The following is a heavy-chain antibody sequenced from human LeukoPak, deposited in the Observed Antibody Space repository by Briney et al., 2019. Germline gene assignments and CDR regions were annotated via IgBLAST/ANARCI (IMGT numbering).Heavy chain of an antibody. Sequence: GGSLRLSCATSGFTFSDHYMDWVRQAPGKGLEWVSVIYSGGSTYYADSVKGRFTISRDNSKNTLYLQMNSLRAEDTAVYYCARILLPEYYYYYYMDVWGKGTTVTISS. CDR1: GFTFSDHY. CDR3: ARILLPEYYYYYYMDV. J-gene: IGHJ6*03. CDR2: IYSGGST. V-gene: IGHV3-66*01. D-gene: IGHD2-15*01.